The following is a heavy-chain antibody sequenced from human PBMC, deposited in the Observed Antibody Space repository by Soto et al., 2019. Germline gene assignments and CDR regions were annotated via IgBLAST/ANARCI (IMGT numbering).Heavy chain of an antibody. Sequence: LSLTCTVSGGCISSGGYYWSWIRQHPGKGLEWIGYIYYSGSTYYNPSLKSRVTISVDTSKNQFSLKLSSVTAADTAVYYCARGLYYYDSSGYRPWGQGTLVTVSS. CDR3: ARGLYYYDSSGYRP. CDR2: IYYSGST. CDR1: GGCISSGGYY. V-gene: IGHV4-31*03. J-gene: IGHJ5*02. D-gene: IGHD3-22*01.